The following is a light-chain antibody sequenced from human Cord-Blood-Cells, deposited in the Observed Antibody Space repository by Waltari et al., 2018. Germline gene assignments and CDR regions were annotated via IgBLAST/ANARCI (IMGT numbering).Light chain of an antibody. CDR3: QQYNNWPYT. J-gene: IGKJ2*01. CDR1: QSVSST. Sequence: EIVMTQSPATLSVSPGERATLSCRASQSVSSTLAWYQQKPGQAPRLLIYGASTRATGIPARFSGSGSGTEFTLIISSLQSEDFAVYYCQQYNNWPYTFGQGTKLEIK. V-gene: IGKV3-15*01. CDR2: GAS.